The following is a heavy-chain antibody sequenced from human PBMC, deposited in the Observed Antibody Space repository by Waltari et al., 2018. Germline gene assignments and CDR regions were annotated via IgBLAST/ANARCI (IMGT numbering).Heavy chain of an antibody. Sequence: EVQLLESGGGLVQPGGSLRLSCAASGFTFSSYAMSWVRQAPGKGLEWVSVIYSGGSTYDADSVKGRFTISRDNSKNTLCLQMNSLRAEDTAVYYCPRKGPSGYYFDYWGQGTLVTVSS. J-gene: IGHJ4*02. CDR2: IYSGGST. CDR3: PRKGPSGYYFDY. CDR1: GFTFSSYA. V-gene: IGHV3-23*03. D-gene: IGHD3-22*01.